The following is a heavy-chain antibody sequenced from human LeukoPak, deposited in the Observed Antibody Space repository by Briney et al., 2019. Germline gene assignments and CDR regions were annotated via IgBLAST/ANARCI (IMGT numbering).Heavy chain of an antibody. D-gene: IGHD5-18*01. CDR1: GFTFSNSG. Sequence: PGRSLRLSCAASGFTFSNSGMHWVRQAPGKGLEWVAVIWYDGSNKNFADSVKGRFTISRDNSKNTLYLQMNSLRAEDTAVYYCAKDLRGYSYGHYYFDYWGQGTLVTVSS. CDR2: IWYDGSNK. V-gene: IGHV3-33*06. CDR3: AKDLRGYSYGHYYFDY. J-gene: IGHJ4*02.